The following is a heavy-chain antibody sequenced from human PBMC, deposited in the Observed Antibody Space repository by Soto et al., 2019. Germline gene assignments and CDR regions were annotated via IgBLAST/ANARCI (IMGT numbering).Heavy chain of an antibody. V-gene: IGHV4-30-2*01. CDR2: MYHXRST. J-gene: IGHJ4*02. Sequence: TLSLTCAVSSGSIISGGYSWSWIRQPPRNGLEWLXYMYHXRSTYYHPSLXXRVPISIXXYKKTFSLKLSSVTAADTAVYYCARRYSSSFNYWGQGTLVTVSS. D-gene: IGHD6-13*01. CDR1: SGSIISGGYS. CDR3: ARRYSSSFNY.